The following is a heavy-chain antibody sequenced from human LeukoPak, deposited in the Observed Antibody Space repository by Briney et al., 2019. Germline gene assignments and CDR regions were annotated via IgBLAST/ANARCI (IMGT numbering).Heavy chain of an antibody. CDR3: AGSFGSGSSPYYFDS. V-gene: IGHV1-18*01. CDR1: GYTFTSYG. Sequence: ASVKVSCKASGYTFTSYGISWVRQAPGQGLEWMGWISAYNGNTNYAQKLQGRVTMTTDTSTRTAYMELRSLRSDDTAVYYCAGSFGSGSSPYYFDSWGQGTLVTVSS. J-gene: IGHJ4*02. CDR2: ISAYNGNT. D-gene: IGHD6-19*01.